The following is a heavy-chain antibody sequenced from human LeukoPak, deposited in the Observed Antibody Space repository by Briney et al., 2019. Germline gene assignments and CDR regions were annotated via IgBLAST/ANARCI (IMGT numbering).Heavy chain of an antibody. Sequence: ASVKVSCKASGYTFTSYGISWVRQAPGQGLEWMGWISAYNGNTNYAQELQGRVTMTTDTSTSTAYMELRSLRSDDTAVYYCARPGADCGSAGCYTYPYYGLDVWGQGTTVTVSS. CDR3: ARPGADCGSAGCYTYPYYGLDV. CDR2: ISAYNGNT. D-gene: IGHD2-2*02. CDR1: GYTFTSYG. V-gene: IGHV1-18*01. J-gene: IGHJ6*02.